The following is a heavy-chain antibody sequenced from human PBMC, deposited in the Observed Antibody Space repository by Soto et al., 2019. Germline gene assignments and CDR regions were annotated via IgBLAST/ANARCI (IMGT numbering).Heavy chain of an antibody. J-gene: IGHJ4*02. D-gene: IGHD4-17*01. V-gene: IGHV4-39*01. CDR2: TYYSGST. CDR3: ARQGTVTPYDY. CDR1: GGSISSSSYY. Sequence: PSETLSLTCTVSGGSISSSSYYWGWTRQPPGKGLEWIGSTYYSGSTYYNPSLKSRVTISVDTSKNQFSLKLSSVTAADTAVYYCARQGTVTPYDYWGQGTLVTVSS.